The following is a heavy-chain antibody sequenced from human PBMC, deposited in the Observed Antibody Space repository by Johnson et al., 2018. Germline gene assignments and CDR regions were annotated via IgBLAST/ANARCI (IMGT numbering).Heavy chain of an antibody. D-gene: IGHD3-22*01. CDR1: GYTFTSYY. Sequence: QVQLVESGAEVKKPGASVKVSCKASGYTFTSYYMHWVRLAPGQGLEWMGVINPSAGSTSYAQKFQGRVSMTRDTSTSTVYMELSSLRPEDSAVYYCVREDRGYSSGYSHWGQGTLVTVSA. V-gene: IGHV1-46*01. CDR3: VREDRGYSSGYSH. CDR2: INPSAGST. J-gene: IGHJ4*02.